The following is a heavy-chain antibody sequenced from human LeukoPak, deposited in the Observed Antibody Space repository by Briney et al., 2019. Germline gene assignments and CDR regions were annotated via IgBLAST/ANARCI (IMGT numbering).Heavy chain of an antibody. CDR3: AREYSSGWHGLGFDP. J-gene: IGHJ5*02. Sequence: PGGSLRLSCAASGFTFSNYAMHWVRQAPGKGLEYVSAISGNGGSTYYANSVKGRFTISRDNSKNMLYLQMNSLRAEDTAVYYCAREYSSGWHGLGFDPWGQGTLVTVSS. D-gene: IGHD6-19*01. V-gene: IGHV3-64*01. CDR2: ISGNGGST. CDR1: GFTFSNYA.